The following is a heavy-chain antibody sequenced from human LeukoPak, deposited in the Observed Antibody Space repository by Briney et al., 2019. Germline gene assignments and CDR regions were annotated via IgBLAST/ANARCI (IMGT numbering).Heavy chain of an antibody. CDR1: GVSISGYS. CDR2: IYYNGST. CDR3: ARLYCMSAGCYEIY. V-gene: IGHV4-59*08. J-gene: IGHJ4*02. Sequence: SETLSLTCTVSGVSISGYSWSWIRQPPGKGLEYIGYIGYIYYNGSTNHNPSLKSPVTISLDSSKNVFSLRLTSVTAADTAIYYCARLYCMSAGCYEIYWGQGTLVTVSS. D-gene: IGHD2-15*01.